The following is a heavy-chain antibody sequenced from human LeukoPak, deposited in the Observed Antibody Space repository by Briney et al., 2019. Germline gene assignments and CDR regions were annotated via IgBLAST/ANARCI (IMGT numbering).Heavy chain of an antibody. Sequence: GGSLRLSCAVSGFSVTNNYMSWVRQAPGKGLEWVSIIYNDGSTYYADSMKGRFTISRDNSKNTLYLQVNSLRAEDTAMYYCARNILFAFDIWGQGTMVTVSS. CDR2: IYNDGST. V-gene: IGHV3-53*01. CDR1: GFSVTNNY. CDR3: ARNILFAFDI. J-gene: IGHJ3*02.